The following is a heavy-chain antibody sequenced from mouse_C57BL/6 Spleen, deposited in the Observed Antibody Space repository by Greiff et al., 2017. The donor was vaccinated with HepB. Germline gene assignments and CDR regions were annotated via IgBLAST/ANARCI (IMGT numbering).Heavy chain of an antibody. CDR1: GYTFTSYW. CDR3: AISNYNGSSPHWYFDV. CDR2: IDPSDSET. J-gene: IGHJ1*03. D-gene: IGHD1-1*01. Sequence: QVQLQQPGAELVRPGSSVKLSCKASGYTFTSYWMHWVKQRPIQGLEWIGNIDPSDSETHYNQKFKDKATLTVDKSSSTAYMQLSSLTSEDSSVYYSAISNYNGSSPHWYFDVWGTGTTVTVAS. V-gene: IGHV1-52*01.